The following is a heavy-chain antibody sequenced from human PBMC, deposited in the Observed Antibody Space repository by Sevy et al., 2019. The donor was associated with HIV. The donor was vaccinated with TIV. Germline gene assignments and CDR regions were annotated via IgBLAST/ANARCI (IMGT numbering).Heavy chain of an antibody. CDR2: ISWNSRNI. CDR3: AKDINRGCDGVNCYSYYYYFYCLDV. J-gene: IGHJ6*02. CDR1: GFPFIDHA. D-gene: IGHD2-21*01. V-gene: IGHV3-9*01. Sequence: GGSLRLSCAASGFPFIDHAMHWVRQVPGKGLEWVSGISWNSRNIGYADSVKGRLTISRDNARHFVYLEMNSLRPEDTAFYYCAKDINRGCDGVNCYSYYYYFYCLDVWGQGTTVTVSS.